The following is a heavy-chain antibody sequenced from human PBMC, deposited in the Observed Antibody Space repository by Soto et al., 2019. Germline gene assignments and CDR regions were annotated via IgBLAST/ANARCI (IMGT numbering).Heavy chain of an antibody. V-gene: IGHV3-48*02. D-gene: IGHD1-1*01. Sequence: GGSLRLSCAASGFSFSTSTMNWVLQAPWKGLEWVSYISSGSTTIYYADSVKGRFTISRDNGKNSLYLQMNSLRDEDTAVYYCARVRRNDASDYYGMDVWGQGTTVTVSS. CDR2: ISSGSTTI. CDR1: GFSFSTST. J-gene: IGHJ6*02. CDR3: ARVRRNDASDYYGMDV.